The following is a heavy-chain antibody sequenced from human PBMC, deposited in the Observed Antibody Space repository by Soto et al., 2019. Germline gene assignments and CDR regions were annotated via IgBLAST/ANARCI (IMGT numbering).Heavy chain of an antibody. V-gene: IGHV1-46*01. CDR3: ARDPRYSSPGGTYYYYGMDV. D-gene: IGHD6-13*01. CDR2: INPSGGST. Sequence: GASVKVSCKASGYTFTSDYMHWVRQAPGQGLEWMGIINPSGGSTSYAQKLQGRVTMTRDTSTSTVYMELSSLRSEDTAVYYCARDPRYSSPGGTYYYYGMDVWGQGTTVTVSS. CDR1: GYTFTSDY. J-gene: IGHJ6*02.